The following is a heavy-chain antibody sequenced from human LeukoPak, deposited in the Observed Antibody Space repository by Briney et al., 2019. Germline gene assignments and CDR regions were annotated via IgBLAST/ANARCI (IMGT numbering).Heavy chain of an antibody. CDR3: ASSSLVVVVTYGFDV. V-gene: IGHV4-4*02. Sequence: SETLSLTCTVPNGPITSTKWWSWVRQPPGKGLEWSGEISHTGSTNYNPSFNSRVTMSVDKSKNQFSLNLKSVTAADTALYYCASSSLVVVVTYGFDVWGRGTAVTVSS. D-gene: IGHD2-21*01. CDR1: NGPITSTKW. CDR2: ISHTGST. J-gene: IGHJ3*01.